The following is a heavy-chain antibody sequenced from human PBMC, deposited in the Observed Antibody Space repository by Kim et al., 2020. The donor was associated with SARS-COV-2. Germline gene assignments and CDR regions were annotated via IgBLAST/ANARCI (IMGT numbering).Heavy chain of an antibody. Sequence: ASVKVSCKASGYTFTSYGISWVRQAPGQGLEWMGWISAYNGNTNYAQKLQGRVTMTTDTSTSTAYMELRSLRSDDTAVYYCARTKVLRYFDWLPADYWGQGTLVTVSS. J-gene: IGHJ4*02. D-gene: IGHD3-9*01. CDR3: ARTKVLRYFDWLPADY. CDR1: GYTFTSYG. V-gene: IGHV1-18*01. CDR2: ISAYNGNT.